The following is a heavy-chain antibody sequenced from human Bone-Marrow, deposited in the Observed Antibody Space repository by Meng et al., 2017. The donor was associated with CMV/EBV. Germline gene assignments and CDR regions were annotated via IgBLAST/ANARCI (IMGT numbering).Heavy chain of an antibody. CDR1: TSGVG. J-gene: IGHJ3*02. V-gene: IGHV2-5*01. CDR3: AHRRVYYDFWSGYYRDAFDI. D-gene: IGHD3-3*01. Sequence: TSGVGVGWIRQPPGKALEWLALIYWNDDKRYSPSLKSRLTITKDTSKNQVVLTMTNMDPVDTATYYCAHRRVYYDFWSGYYRDAFDIWGQGTMVTVSS. CDR2: IYWNDDK.